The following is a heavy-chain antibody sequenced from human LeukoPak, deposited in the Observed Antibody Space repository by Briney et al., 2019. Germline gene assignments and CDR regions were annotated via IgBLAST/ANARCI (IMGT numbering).Heavy chain of an antibody. CDR1: GYTFKNYD. V-gene: IGHV1-8*02. CDR2: MNPNSGNT. J-gene: IGHJ4*02. Sequence: GASVKVSCKASGYTFKNYDINWVRQATGQGLEWMGWMNPNSGNTGFAQKFQARVSMTRDTSINTAYMELTSLRSGDTAVYYCARATPGGLHGYSFDYWGQGTVVTVYS. D-gene: IGHD5-24*01. CDR3: ARATPGGLHGYSFDY.